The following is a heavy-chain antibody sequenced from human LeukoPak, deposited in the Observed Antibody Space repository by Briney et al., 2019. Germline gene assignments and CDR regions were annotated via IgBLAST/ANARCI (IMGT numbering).Heavy chain of an antibody. Sequence: SETLSLTCAVYGGSFSGYYWSWIRQPPGKGLEWIGYIYYSGSTNNNPSLKSRVTISVDTSKNQFSLKLSSVTAADTAVYYCARLIYFTGSYSASFDYWGQGTLVTVSS. CDR1: GGSFSGYY. CDR2: IYYSGST. J-gene: IGHJ4*02. CDR3: ARLIYFTGSYSASFDY. D-gene: IGHD3-10*01. V-gene: IGHV4-59*08.